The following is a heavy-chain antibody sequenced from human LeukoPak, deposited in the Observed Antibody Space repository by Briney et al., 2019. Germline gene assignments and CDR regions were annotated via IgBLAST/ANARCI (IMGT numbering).Heavy chain of an antibody. D-gene: IGHD6-13*01. CDR3: AKGLDYSSSWSGSFDP. V-gene: IGHV3-30*02. J-gene: IGHJ5*02. Sequence: GGSLRLSCAASGFTFSSYGMHWVRQAPGKGLEWVAFIRYDGSNKYYADSVKGRFTISRDNSKNTLYLQMNSLRAEDTAVYYCAKGLDYSSSWSGSFDPWGLGTLVTVSS. CDR1: GFTFSSYG. CDR2: IRYDGSNK.